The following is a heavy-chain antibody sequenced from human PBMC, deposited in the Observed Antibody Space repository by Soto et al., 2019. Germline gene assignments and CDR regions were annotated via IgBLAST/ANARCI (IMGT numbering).Heavy chain of an antibody. CDR3: AKIRNYYDSSGYADY. Sequence: GGSLRLSCAASGFTFSSYGMHWVRQSPGKGLEWVAVISYDGSNKYYADSVKGRFTISRDNSKNTLYLQMNSLRAEDTAVYYCAKIRNYYDSSGYADYWGQGTLVTVSS. D-gene: IGHD3-22*01. CDR2: ISYDGSNK. V-gene: IGHV3-30*18. CDR1: GFTFSSYG. J-gene: IGHJ4*02.